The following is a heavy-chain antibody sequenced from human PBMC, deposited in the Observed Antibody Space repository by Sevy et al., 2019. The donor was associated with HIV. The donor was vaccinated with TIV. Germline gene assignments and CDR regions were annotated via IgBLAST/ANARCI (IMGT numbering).Heavy chain of an antibody. V-gene: IGHV1-24*01. Sequence: ASVKVSCKVFGYSLRKLSMHWVRQAPGKGLEWMGSLDPGNGEITYAQTLQGRVTMTEDTSTDTAYMERSSLTSEDTATYYCATVGLGYYSGSSYYQGDWFDPWGQGTLVTVSS. D-gene: IGHD2-15*01. CDR1: GYSLRKLS. J-gene: IGHJ5*02. CDR3: ATVGLGYYSGSSYYQGDWFDP. CDR2: LDPGNGEI.